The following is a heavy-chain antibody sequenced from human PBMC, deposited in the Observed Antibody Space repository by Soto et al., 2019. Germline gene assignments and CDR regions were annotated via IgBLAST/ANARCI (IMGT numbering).Heavy chain of an antibody. CDR3: ARGGGGGLFDP. CDR2: ISPRSTFR. V-gene: IGHV3-11*06. J-gene: IGHJ5*02. D-gene: IGHD2-21*01. CDR1: GFSFSDSY. Sequence: GWSLRLSCANSGFSFSDSYMSWIRQAPGKGLEWISYISPRSTFRDYAESVKGRFTISRDSVKNSLYLQMNNLTAGDTGVYYCARGGGGGLFDPWGQGSLVTVSS.